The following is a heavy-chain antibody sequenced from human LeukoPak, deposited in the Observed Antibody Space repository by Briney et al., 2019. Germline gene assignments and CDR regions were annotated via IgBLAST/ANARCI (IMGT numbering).Heavy chain of an antibody. D-gene: IGHD3-3*01. CDR3: ARATSYYDFWSGQGPLPYFDY. CDR2: IYYSGST. V-gene: IGHV4-59*11. Sequence: PSETLSLTCTVSGGSISSHYWSWIWQPPGKGLEWIGYIYYSGSTNYNPSLKSRVTISVDTSKNQFSLKLSSVTAADTAVYYCARATSYYDFWSGQGPLPYFDYWGQGTLVTVSS. CDR1: GGSISSHY. J-gene: IGHJ4*02.